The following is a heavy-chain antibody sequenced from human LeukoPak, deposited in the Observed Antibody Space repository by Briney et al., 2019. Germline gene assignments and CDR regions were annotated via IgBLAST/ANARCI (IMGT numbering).Heavy chain of an antibody. D-gene: IGHD3-22*01. J-gene: IGHJ4*02. CDR2: INPNSGGT. V-gene: IGHV1-2*06. Sequence: ASVKVSCKASGYTFIGYYIHWVRQAPGQGLEWMGRINPNSGGTNYAQRFQGRVTMTRDTSISTAYMELSRLRSDDTAVYYCARGLDTYYFDSSGYYHGDYWGQGTLVTVSS. CDR3: ARGLDTYYFDSSGYYHGDY. CDR1: GYTFIGYY.